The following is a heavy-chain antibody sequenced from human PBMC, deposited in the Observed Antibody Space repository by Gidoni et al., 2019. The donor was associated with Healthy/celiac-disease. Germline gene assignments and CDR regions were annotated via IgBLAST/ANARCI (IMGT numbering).Heavy chain of an antibody. CDR1: RLPFASYA. V-gene: IGHV3-23*01. Sequence: VELLGDGGGILTPGGFPRRPCAAPRLPFASYAMSWVRQAPGKGLEWVSAISGSGGSTYYADSVKGRFTISRDNSKNTLYLQMNSLRAEDTAVYYCAKQVGTGYSGGWPDYWGQGTLVTVSS. J-gene: IGHJ4*02. CDR2: ISGSGGST. CDR3: AKQVGTGYSGGWPDY. D-gene: IGHD6-19*01.